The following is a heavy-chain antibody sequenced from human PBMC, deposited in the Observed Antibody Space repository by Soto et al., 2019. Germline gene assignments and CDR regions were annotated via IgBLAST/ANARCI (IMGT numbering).Heavy chain of an antibody. CDR2: ISSTGNTI. CDR3: ASPMVTAPTDACDV. V-gene: IGHV3-48*03. J-gene: IGHJ3*01. Sequence: GGSLRLSCAASGFTFSGYEMNWVRQAPGKGLEWISYISSTGNTIYYADSVKGRFTISRDNARNTLDLQMNSLRAEDTSSYYWASPMVTAPTDACDVSGQGTRVTGSS. D-gene: IGHD2-21*02. CDR1: GFTFSGYE.